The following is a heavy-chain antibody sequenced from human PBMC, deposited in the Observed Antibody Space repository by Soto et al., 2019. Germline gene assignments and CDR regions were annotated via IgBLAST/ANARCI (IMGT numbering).Heavy chain of an antibody. V-gene: IGHV1-69*13. Sequence: RASVKVSCKASGGTFSSYAISWVRQAPGQGLEWMGGIIPIFGTANYAQKFQGRVTITADESTSTAYMELSSLRSEDTAVYYCAREGGWGVVVTAANYYYGMDVWGQGTTVTVSS. J-gene: IGHJ6*02. CDR1: GGTFSSYA. D-gene: IGHD2-21*02. CDR2: IIPIFGTA. CDR3: AREGGWGVVVTAANYYYGMDV.